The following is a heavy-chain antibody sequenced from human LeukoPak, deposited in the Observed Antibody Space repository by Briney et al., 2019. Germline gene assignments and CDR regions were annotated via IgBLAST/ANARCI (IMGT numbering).Heavy chain of an antibody. J-gene: IGHJ6*02. CDR1: GFTFSDYY. D-gene: IGHD5-18*01. CDR2: ISSSSSYT. CDR3: ARDFLRGYSYGYGYYYGMDV. Sequence: GGSLRLSCAASGFTFSDYYMSWIRQAPGKGLEWVSYISSSSSYTNYADSVKGRFTISRDNAKNSLYLQMNSLRAEDTAVYYCARDFLRGYSYGYGYYYGMDVWGQGTTVTVSS. V-gene: IGHV3-11*06.